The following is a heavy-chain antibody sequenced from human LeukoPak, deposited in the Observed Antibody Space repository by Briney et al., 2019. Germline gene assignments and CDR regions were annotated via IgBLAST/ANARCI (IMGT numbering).Heavy chain of an antibody. CDR1: GFTFSIYA. J-gene: IGHJ4*02. V-gene: IGHV3-23*01. Sequence: PGGSLRLSCAASGFTFSIYAMTWVRQAPGKGLEWVSAISGSGGSTYYADSVKGRFTISRDNSRNTLYLQMNSLGAEDTAVYYCARRVVYYFDYWGQGTLVTVSS. CDR3: ARRVVYYFDY. D-gene: IGHD2-15*01. CDR2: ISGSGGST.